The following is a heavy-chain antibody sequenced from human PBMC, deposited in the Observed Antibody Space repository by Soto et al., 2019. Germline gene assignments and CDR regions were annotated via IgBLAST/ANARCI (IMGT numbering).Heavy chain of an antibody. D-gene: IGHD4-17*01. J-gene: IGHJ4*02. CDR1: GFSLSTSGVG. CDR3: AHKGGGDYIIDY. V-gene: IGHV2-5*02. Sequence: QITLKESGPTLVKPTQTLTLTCTFSGFSLSTSGVGVGWIRQPPGKALEWLAVIYWDDSKHYSPSLKSRLTITKDTSNNQVVLTMTNMDPVDTATYYCAHKGGGDYIIDYWGQGTLVTVSS. CDR2: IYWDDSK.